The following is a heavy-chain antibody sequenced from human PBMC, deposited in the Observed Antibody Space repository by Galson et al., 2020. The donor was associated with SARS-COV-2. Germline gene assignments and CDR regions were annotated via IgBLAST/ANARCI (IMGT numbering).Heavy chain of an antibody. V-gene: IGHV4-30-4*01. Sequence: ETSETLSLTCTVSGGSISSGDYYWSWIRQPPGKGLEWIGYIYYSGITYYNQSLKSRVTISVDTSKNQFSLKLSSVTAADTAVYYCARARRITIFGVVTNFDYWGQGTLVTVSS. J-gene: IGHJ4*02. D-gene: IGHD3-3*01. CDR3: ARARRITIFGVVTNFDY. CDR2: IYYSGIT. CDR1: GGSISSGDYY.